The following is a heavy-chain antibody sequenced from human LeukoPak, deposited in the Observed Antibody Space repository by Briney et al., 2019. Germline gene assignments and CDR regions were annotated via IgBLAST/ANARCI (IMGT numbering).Heavy chain of an antibody. J-gene: IGHJ4*02. CDR1: GFTFSNYW. D-gene: IGHD3-22*01. CDR3: AKRGVVIRVILVGFHKEAYYFDS. V-gene: IGHV3-23*01. CDR2: ISDSGGRT. Sequence: GGSLRLSCAASGFTFSNYWMTWVRQAPGKGLEWVAGISDSGGRTNYADSVKGRFTISRDNPKNTLYLQMNSLRAEDTAVYFCAKRGVVIRVILVGFHKEAYYFDSWGQGALVTVSS.